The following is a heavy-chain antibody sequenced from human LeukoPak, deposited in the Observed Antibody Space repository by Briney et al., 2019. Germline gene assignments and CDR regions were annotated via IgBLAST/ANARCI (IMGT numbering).Heavy chain of an antibody. D-gene: IGHD2/OR15-2a*01. Sequence: PSETLSLTCTVPGGSISSYYWSWIRQPPGKGLEWIGYIYYSGSTNYNPSLKSRVTISVDTSKNQFSLKLSSVTAADTAVYYCARGTLPHAFDIWGQGTMVTVSS. J-gene: IGHJ3*02. CDR3: ARGTLPHAFDI. CDR2: IYYSGST. CDR1: GGSISSYY. V-gene: IGHV4-59*01.